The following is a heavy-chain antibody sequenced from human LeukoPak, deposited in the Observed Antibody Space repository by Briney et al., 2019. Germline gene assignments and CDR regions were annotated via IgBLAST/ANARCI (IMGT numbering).Heavy chain of an antibody. Sequence: PSETLSLTCDVYGGSFSGYYWSWIRQPPGKGLEWIASIYHGGNTYYNPSLESRVTISVDTSKNQFSLKLSSVTAADTAVYYCARGYSGSYHTPFYWGQGTLVTVSS. J-gene: IGHJ4*02. V-gene: IGHV4-34*01. D-gene: IGHD1-26*01. CDR1: GGSFSGYY. CDR2: IYHGGNT. CDR3: ARGYSGSYHTPFY.